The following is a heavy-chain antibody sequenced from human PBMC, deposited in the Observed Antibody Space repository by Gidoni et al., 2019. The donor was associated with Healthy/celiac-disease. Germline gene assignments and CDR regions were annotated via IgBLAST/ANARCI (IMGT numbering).Heavy chain of an antibody. J-gene: IGHJ4*02. V-gene: IGHV3-23*01. CDR3: AKATESYSSSLFISH. D-gene: IGHD6-6*01. CDR2: GGST. Sequence: GGSTYYADSVKGRFTISRDNSKNTLYLQMNSLRAEDTAVYYCAKATESYSSSLFISHWGQGTLVTVSS.